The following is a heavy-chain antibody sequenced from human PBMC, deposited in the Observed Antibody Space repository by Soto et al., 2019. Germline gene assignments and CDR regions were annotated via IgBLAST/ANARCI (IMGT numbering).Heavy chain of an antibody. CDR1: GASISDYY. J-gene: IGHJ5*01. V-gene: IGHV4-4*07. CDR3: ARDGEYTSGWYSFDS. D-gene: IGHD6-19*01. Sequence: SETLSLTCTVAGASISDYYWSWIRQPAGQALEWIGRVYVTGTTYFNPSLKSRVTMSVDTSNNQVSLKLSSVTAADSAIYYCARDGEYTSGWYSFDSWGPGTLVTVSS. CDR2: VYVTGTT.